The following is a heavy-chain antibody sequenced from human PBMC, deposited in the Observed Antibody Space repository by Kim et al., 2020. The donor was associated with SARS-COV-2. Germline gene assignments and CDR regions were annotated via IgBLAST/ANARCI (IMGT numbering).Heavy chain of an antibody. CDR2: IDWDDDK. J-gene: IGHJ6*02. CDR3: ARIRMTAAAGQVGDYYYYYGMDV. CDR1: GFSLSTSGMC. Sequence: SCPTLVNPTQTLTLTCTFSGFSLSTSGMCVSWIRQPPGKALEWLARIDWDDDKYYSTSLKTRLTISKDTSRNQVVLTMTNMDPVDTATYYCARIRMTAAAGQVGDYYYYYGMDVWGQGTTVTVSS. D-gene: IGHD6-13*01. V-gene: IGHV2-70*11.